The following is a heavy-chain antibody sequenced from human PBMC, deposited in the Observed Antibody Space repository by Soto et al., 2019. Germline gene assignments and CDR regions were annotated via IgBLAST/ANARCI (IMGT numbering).Heavy chain of an antibody. Sequence: PSETLSLTCTVSGGSVSSGSYYWSWIRQPPGKGLEWIGYIYYSGSTNYNPPLKSRVTISVDTSKNQFSLKLSSVTAADTAVYYCARDLRAKLLWFGESVYYYYYGMDVWGQGTTVTVSS. CDR3: ARDLRAKLLWFGESVYYYYYGMDV. D-gene: IGHD3-10*01. J-gene: IGHJ6*02. V-gene: IGHV4-61*01. CDR1: GGSVSSGSYY. CDR2: IYYSGST.